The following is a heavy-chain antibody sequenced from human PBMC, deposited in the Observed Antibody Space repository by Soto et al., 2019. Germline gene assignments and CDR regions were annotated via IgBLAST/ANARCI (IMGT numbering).Heavy chain of an antibody. J-gene: IGHJ4*02. CDR2: IIPIFGTA. Sequence: PSVKVSCKAPGGTFSSYAIRWVRQAPGHGLEWMGGIIPIFGTANYAQKFQGRVTITADESTSTAYMELSSLRSEDTAVYYCARTGRIAAAGDASYYFDYWGQGTLVTVSS. D-gene: IGHD6-13*01. CDR1: GGTFSSYA. V-gene: IGHV1-69*13. CDR3: ARTGRIAAAGDASYYFDY.